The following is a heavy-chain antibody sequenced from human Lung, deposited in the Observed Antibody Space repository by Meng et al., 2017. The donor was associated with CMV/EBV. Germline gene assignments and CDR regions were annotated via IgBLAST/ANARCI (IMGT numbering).Heavy chain of an antibody. V-gene: IGHV4-39*07. J-gene: IGHJ4*02. CDR3: ARESPEQGRDY. Sequence: SXTXSLTCTVSGGSISSSSYYWGWIRQPPGKGLEWIGSIYYSGSTYYNPSLKSRVTISVDTSKNQFSLKLSSVTAADTAVYYCARESPEQGRDYWGQGTLVTV. CDR1: GGSISSSSYY. D-gene: IGHD1/OR15-1a*01. CDR2: IYYSGST.